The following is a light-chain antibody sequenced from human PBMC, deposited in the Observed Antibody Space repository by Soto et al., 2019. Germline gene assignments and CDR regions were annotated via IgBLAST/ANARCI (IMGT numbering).Light chain of an antibody. Sequence: QSALTQPSSVSGSPGQSITISCTGTISDVGGYDYVSWYQLHPGKAPKLMVFEVSNLPSGVSYRFSGSKSGNTASLTISGLQAEDEADYFCSSYSISTAYLFGTGTKVTVL. V-gene: IGLV2-14*01. CDR3: SSYSISTAYL. J-gene: IGLJ1*01. CDR2: EVS. CDR1: ISDVGGYDY.